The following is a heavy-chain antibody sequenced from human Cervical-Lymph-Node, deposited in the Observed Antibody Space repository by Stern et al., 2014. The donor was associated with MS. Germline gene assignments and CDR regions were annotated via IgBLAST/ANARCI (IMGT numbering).Heavy chain of an antibody. D-gene: IGHD6-19*01. CDR1: GGSISSSGYS. CDR3: ARIQDSGWTYYFDY. J-gene: IGHJ4*02. V-gene: IGHV4-39*01. Sequence: QLQLQESGPGLVKPSETLSLTCTVSGGSISSSGYSWGWVRQPPGKGLEWIGSFYHTGSTYYKPSLKRRVTISLDRSKTQFSLKLSFVTAADTAVYSCARIQDSGWTYYFDYWGQGALVTVSS. CDR2: FYHTGST.